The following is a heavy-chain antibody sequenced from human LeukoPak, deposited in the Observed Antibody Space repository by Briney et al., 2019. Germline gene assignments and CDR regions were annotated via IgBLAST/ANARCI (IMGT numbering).Heavy chain of an antibody. CDR3: ARADGPYDILTGYYPPTFDY. D-gene: IGHD3-9*01. CDR2: IIPIFGTA. CDR1: GGTFSSYA. V-gene: IGHV1-69*13. J-gene: IGHJ4*02. Sequence: SVKVSCKASGGTFSSYAISWVRQAPGQGLEWMGGIIPIFGTANYAQKFQGRVTITADESTSTAYMELSSLRSEDTAVYYCARADGPYDILTGYYPPTFDYWGQGTLVTVSS.